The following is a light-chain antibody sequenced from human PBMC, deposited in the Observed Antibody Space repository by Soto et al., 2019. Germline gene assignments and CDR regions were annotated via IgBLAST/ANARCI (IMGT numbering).Light chain of an antibody. V-gene: IGKV3-20*01. CDR2: GAS. CDR1: RSVSNNY. CDR3: LQYDNSPRT. Sequence: EIVLTQSPGTLSLSPGERATLSCRASRSVSNNYLAWYQQKPGQTPRVLIYGASLRATGIPDRFSGSGSGTDFTLTISRLEPEDFAVYYCLQYDNSPRTFGPGTKVDI. J-gene: IGKJ3*01.